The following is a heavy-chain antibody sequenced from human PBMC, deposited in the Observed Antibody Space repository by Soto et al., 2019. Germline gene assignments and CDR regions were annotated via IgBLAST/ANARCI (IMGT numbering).Heavy chain of an antibody. CDR1: GFSLTTSGEG. CDR3: APRKKTVIVATYFDY. CDR2: IYWDDDK. J-gene: IGHJ4*02. V-gene: IGHV2-5*02. D-gene: IGHD1-1*01. Sequence: QITLRESGPALVKPTQTLTLTCTFSGFSLTTSGEGVGWIRQPPGKAPEWLALIYWDDDKRYSPSLKNRLTLSGDTYRSQVVLTMTNMAPVDTATYYCAPRKKTVIVATYFDYWGQGTLVTVSS.